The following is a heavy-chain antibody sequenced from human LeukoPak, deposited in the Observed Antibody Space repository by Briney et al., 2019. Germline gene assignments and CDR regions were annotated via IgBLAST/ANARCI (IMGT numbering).Heavy chain of an antibody. J-gene: IGHJ4*02. V-gene: IGHV3-30*18. CDR1: GFTFSSHG. Sequence: GGSLRLSCAASGFTFSSHGMHRVRQAPGKGLEWVAVIPYDGSYQYYADSVKGRVTISRDNFKNTLYLQMNSLRADDTAVYYCAKDHADIVVLPGAHIDYWGQGTLVTVSS. D-gene: IGHD2-2*01. CDR3: AKDHADIVVLPGAHIDY. CDR2: IPYDGSYQ.